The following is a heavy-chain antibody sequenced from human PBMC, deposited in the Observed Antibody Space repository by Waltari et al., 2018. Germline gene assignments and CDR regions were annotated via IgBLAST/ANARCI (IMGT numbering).Heavy chain of an antibody. J-gene: IGHJ6*02. V-gene: IGHV3-48*03. D-gene: IGHD4-17*01. Sequence: EVQLVESGGGLVQPGGSLRLSCAASGFTFSSYELNWVRQAPGKGLEWVSYISSSGSTIYYADSVKGRFTISRDNAKNSLYLQMNSLRAEDTAVYYCARAPPEDYGDYGYYYYYGMDVWGQGTTVTVSS. CDR2: ISSSGSTI. CDR1: GFTFSSYE. CDR3: ARAPPEDYGDYGYYYYYGMDV.